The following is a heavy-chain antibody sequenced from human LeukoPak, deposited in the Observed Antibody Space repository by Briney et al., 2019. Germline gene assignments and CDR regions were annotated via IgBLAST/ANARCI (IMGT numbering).Heavy chain of an antibody. CDR2: ISHGGGKE. CDR1: GFPFHDHD. CDR3: AKTLDGFWPQFDF. Sequence: GGSLRLSCVASGFPFHDHDMYWVRQAPGKGLEWMALISHGGGKEHYAESVKGRFTISRDNSRNTVYLQMSSLRSDDTAMYYCAKTLDGFWPQFDFWGQGTLLTVSS. J-gene: IGHJ4*02. V-gene: IGHV3-30*18. D-gene: IGHD5-24*01.